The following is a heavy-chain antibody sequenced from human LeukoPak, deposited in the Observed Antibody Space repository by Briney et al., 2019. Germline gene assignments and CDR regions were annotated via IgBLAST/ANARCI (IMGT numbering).Heavy chain of an antibody. J-gene: IGHJ5*02. CDR1: GFTFSSCA. Sequence: GGSLRLSCAASGFTFSSCAMSWVRQAPGKGLEWVSAIRGSGDSTFYADSVKGRFTISRDNSKNTLYLQMSSLRAEDTAVYYCAKDRIASPPQGRFDPWGQGTQVTVSS. CDR3: AKDRIASPPQGRFDP. D-gene: IGHD2-15*01. V-gene: IGHV3-23*01. CDR2: IRGSGDST.